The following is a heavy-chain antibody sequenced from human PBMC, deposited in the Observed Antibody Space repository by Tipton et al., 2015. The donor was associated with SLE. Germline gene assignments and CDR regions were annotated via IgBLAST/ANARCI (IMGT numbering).Heavy chain of an antibody. J-gene: IGHJ3*02. CDR3: ASPPGDAFDI. CDR2: INHSGST. V-gene: IGHV4-34*01. Sequence: LSLTCAVYGGSFSGYYWSWIRQPPGKGLEWIGEINHSGSTNYNPSLKSRVTISVDTSKNQFSLKLSSVTAADTAVYYCASPPGDAFDIWGQGTMVTASS. CDR1: GGSFSGYY.